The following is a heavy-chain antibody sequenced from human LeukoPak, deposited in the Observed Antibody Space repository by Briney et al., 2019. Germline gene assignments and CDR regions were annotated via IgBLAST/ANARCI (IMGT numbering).Heavy chain of an antibody. CDR2: IFHSGTT. V-gene: IGHV4-38-2*02. CDR1: GYFISSGYY. J-gene: IGHJ6*03. CDR3: ARGTISMDV. Sequence: PSETLSLTCTVSGYFISSGYYWGWIRQSPGKGLEWIGSIFHSGTTYYNPSLKSRVTISVDTSKNQVSLRLTSVTAADTAVYYCARGTISMDVWGRGTTVTISS. D-gene: IGHD3-9*01.